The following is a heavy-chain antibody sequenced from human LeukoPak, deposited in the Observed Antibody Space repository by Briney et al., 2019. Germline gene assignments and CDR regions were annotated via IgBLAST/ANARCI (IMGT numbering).Heavy chain of an antibody. CDR1: GASISGSGYY. V-gene: IGHV4-39*01. J-gene: IGHJ4*02. Sequence: SETLSLTCAVSGASISGSGYYLGWIRQPPGKGLEWIGYIYYSGSTYYNPSLKSRVTLSVDTSKNQFSLKLNSVTAADTAVYYCARSGWFGEASMLWGQGTLVTVSS. D-gene: IGHD3-10*01. CDR3: ARSGWFGEASML. CDR2: IYYSGST.